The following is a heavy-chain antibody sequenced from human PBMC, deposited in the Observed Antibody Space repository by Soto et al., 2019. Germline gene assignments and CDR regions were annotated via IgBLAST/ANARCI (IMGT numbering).Heavy chain of an antibody. Sequence: QVPLVQSGAEMKTPGSSVRVSCKASGGTFGKSVISWVRQAPGQGLEWMGGIIPIFGATHYAQKFQGRVMITADEFTTTAYMGLSSLQSEDTAVYYCARGQFYDFWSGYYLDYWGQGTLVTVSS. J-gene: IGHJ4*02. CDR3: ARGQFYDFWSGYYLDY. D-gene: IGHD3-3*01. CDR1: GGTFGKSV. V-gene: IGHV1-69*01. CDR2: IIPIFGAT.